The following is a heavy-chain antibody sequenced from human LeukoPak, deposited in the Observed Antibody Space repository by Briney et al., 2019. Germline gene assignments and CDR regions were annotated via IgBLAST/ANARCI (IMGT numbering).Heavy chain of an antibody. J-gene: IGHJ6*03. CDR3: ARDLSGNYYYYYYMDV. V-gene: IGHV4-38-2*02. CDR2: IYHSGST. CDR1: GYSISSGYY. D-gene: IGHD6-19*01. Sequence: KPSETLSLTCTVSGYSISSGYYWGWIRQPPGKGREWIGRIYHSGSTYYNPSLKSRVTISVDTSKNQFSLRLSSVTAADTAVYYCARDLSGNYYYYYYMDVWGKGTTVTVSS.